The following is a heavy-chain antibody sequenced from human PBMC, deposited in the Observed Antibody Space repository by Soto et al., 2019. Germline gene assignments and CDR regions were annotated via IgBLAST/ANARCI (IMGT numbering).Heavy chain of an antibody. Sequence: GGSLRLSCAASGFTFSSYAMHWVRQAPGKGLEWVAVISYDGSNKYYADSVKGRLTISRDNSKNTLYLQMNSLRAEDTAVYYCARSRSSGWSLLDYWGQGTLVTVSS. V-gene: IGHV3-30-3*01. J-gene: IGHJ4*02. D-gene: IGHD6-19*01. CDR3: ARSRSSGWSLLDY. CDR2: ISYDGSNK. CDR1: GFTFSSYA.